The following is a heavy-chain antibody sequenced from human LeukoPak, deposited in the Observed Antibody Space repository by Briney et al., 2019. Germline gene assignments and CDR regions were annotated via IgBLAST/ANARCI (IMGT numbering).Heavy chain of an antibody. D-gene: IGHD6-19*01. V-gene: IGHV1-18*04. CDR3: ARGEVRYHSSGCYWNY. CDR2: ISAYNGNT. Sequence: ASVKVSCKASGYTFTSYGISWVRQAPGQGLEWMGWISAYNGNTNYAQKLQGRVTMTTDTSTSTAYMELRSLRSDDTAVYYCARGEVRYHSSGCYWNYWGQGTLVTVSS. J-gene: IGHJ4*02. CDR1: GYTFTSYG.